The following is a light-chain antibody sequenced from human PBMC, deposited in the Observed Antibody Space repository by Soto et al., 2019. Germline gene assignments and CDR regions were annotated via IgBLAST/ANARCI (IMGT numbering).Light chain of an antibody. CDR3: CSYAGSATYVV. CDR1: SSDVGSYNL. V-gene: IGLV2-23*01. Sequence: QSALTQPASVSGSPGQSITISCTGTSSDVGSYNLVSWYQQYPGKAPKLMIYEGSKRPSGVSNRFSGSKSGNTASLTISGLQAEDEAHYYCCSYAGSATYVVFGGGTKLTVL. CDR2: EGS. J-gene: IGLJ2*01.